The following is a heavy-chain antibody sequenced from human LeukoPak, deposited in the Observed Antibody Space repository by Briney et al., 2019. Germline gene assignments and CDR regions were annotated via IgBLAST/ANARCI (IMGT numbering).Heavy chain of an antibody. CDR2: VHYSGTT. CDR3: VRAVDNSIDL. J-gene: IGHJ5*02. V-gene: IGHV4-39*01. Sequence: SETLSLTCNVSDDSITSYYWGWARQPPGKGLEYIGTVHYSGTTYLNPSLRSRLTMSVGTSKNQVSLKLNSVTAADTALYYCVRAVDNSIDLWGQGFLVTVSS. CDR1: DDSITSYY. D-gene: IGHD2/OR15-2a*01.